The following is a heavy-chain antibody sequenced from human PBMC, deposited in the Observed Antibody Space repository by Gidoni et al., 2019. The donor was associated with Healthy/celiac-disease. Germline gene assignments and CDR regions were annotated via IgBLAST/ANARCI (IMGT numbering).Heavy chain of an antibody. V-gene: IGHV4-34*01. CDR3: ARRAPRWLRFS. CDR1: GGSFSGYY. D-gene: IGHD5-12*01. CDR2: INHSGST. Sequence: QVQLQQWGAGLLKPSETLSLTCAVYGGSFSGYYWSWIRQPPGKGLEWIGEINHSGSTNYNPSLKSRVTISVDTSKNQFSLKLSSVTAADTAVYYCARRAPRWLRFSWGQGTLVTVSS. J-gene: IGHJ4*02.